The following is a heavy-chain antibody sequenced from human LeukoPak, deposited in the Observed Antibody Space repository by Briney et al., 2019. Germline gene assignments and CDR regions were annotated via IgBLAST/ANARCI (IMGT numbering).Heavy chain of an antibody. Sequence: SETLSLTCTVSGGSISSYYWSWIQQPPGKGLEWIGYIYYSGSTNYNPSLKSRVTISVDTSKNQFSLKLSSVTAADTAVYYCARDMGPGYSSGWYSIDYWGQGTLVTVSS. V-gene: IGHV4-59*01. D-gene: IGHD6-19*01. CDR1: GGSISSYY. J-gene: IGHJ4*02. CDR3: ARDMGPGYSSGWYSIDY. CDR2: IYYSGST.